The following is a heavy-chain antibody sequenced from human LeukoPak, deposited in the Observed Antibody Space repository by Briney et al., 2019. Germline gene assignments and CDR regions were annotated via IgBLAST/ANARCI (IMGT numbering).Heavy chain of an antibody. CDR1: GGSISSSSYY. D-gene: IGHD3-10*01. CDR3: ARDLVLDSGEGDWFDP. Sequence: SETLSLTCTVSGGSISSSSYYWGWIRQPPGKGLEWIGSIYYSGSTYYNASLKSRVTISVDTSKNQFSLKLSSVTAADTAVYYCARDLVLDSGEGDWFDPWGQGTLVTVSS. J-gene: IGHJ5*02. V-gene: IGHV4-39*07. CDR2: IYYSGST.